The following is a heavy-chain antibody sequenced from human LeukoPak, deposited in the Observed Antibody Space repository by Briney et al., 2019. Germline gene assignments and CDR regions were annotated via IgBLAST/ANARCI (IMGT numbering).Heavy chain of an antibody. J-gene: IGHJ4*02. Sequence: SVKVSCKASGFTFTSSAMQWVRQARGQRLEWIGWIVVGSGNTNYAQKFQERVTITRDMSTSTAYMELRSLRSDDTAVYYCARDYRTGFDYWGQGTLVTVSS. CDR1: GFTFTSSA. V-gene: IGHV1-58*02. CDR2: IVVGSGNT. CDR3: ARDYRTGFDY. D-gene: IGHD7-27*01.